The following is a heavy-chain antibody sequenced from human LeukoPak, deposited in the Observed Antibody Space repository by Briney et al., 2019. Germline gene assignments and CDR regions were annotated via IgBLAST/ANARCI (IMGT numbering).Heavy chain of an antibody. CDR3: ANHLACGSTTCPSFDS. CDR2: IWYDGSNK. D-gene: IGHD2-2*01. CDR1: GFTFSSYG. Sequence: GRSLRLSCAASGFTFSSYGMHWVRQAPGKGLEWVAVIWYDGSNKYYADSVKGRFTISRDNAKNSLFLQMNNLRAEDTAVYYCANHLACGSTTCPSFDSWGQGTLVTVSS. V-gene: IGHV3-33*03. J-gene: IGHJ4*02.